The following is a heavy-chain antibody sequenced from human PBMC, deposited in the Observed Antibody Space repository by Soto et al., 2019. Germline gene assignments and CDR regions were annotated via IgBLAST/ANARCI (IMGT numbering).Heavy chain of an antibody. V-gene: IGHV4-4*02. Sequence: NPSETLSLTCAVSGDSISNSRWWTWVRQPPGKGLEWIGDIFHSGDTNYNPSLKSRVFISVDKSQNQFSLKVSSVTAADTAVYYCAYSTGWYRHDVWGQGTLVTVSS. CDR2: IFHSGDT. CDR1: GDSISNSRW. D-gene: IGHD6-19*01. CDR3: AYSTGWYRHDV. J-gene: IGHJ3*01.